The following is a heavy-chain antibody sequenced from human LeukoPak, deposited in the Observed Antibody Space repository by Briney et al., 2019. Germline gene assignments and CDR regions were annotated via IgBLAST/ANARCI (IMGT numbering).Heavy chain of an antibody. J-gene: IGHJ3*02. D-gene: IGHD3-3*01. CDR3: ARGGFWSGTPDAFDI. CDR2: ISYDGSNK. Sequence: GGSLRLSCAASGFTFSSYAMRWVRQAPGKGLEWVAVISYDGSNKYYADSVKGRFTISRDNSKNTLYLQMNSLRAEDTAAYYCARGGFWSGTPDAFDIWGQGTMVTVSS. V-gene: IGHV3-30-3*01. CDR1: GFTFSSYA.